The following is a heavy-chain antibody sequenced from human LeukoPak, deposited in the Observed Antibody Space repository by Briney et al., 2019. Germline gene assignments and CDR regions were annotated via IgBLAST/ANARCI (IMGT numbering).Heavy chain of an antibody. CDR2: INPNSGGT. D-gene: IGHD2-2*01. CDR3: ARGASYCSSTSCYYPFDY. V-gene: IGHV1-2*02. J-gene: IGHJ4*02. Sequence: ASVKVSCKASGYTFTGYYMHWVRQAPGRGLEWMGWINPNSGGTNYAQKFQGRVTMTRDTSISTAYMELSRLRSDDTAVYYCARGASYCSSTSCYYPFDYWGQGTLVTVSS. CDR1: GYTFTGYY.